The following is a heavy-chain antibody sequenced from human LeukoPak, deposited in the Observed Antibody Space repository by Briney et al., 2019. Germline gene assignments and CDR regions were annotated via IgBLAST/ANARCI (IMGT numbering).Heavy chain of an antibody. CDR2: INSDGSST. CDR3: ARDRGGSSWNNWFDP. Sequence: GGSLRLSCAASGFTFSSYWMHWVRQAPGKGLVWVSRINSDGSSTSYADPVKGRFTISRDNAKNTLYLQMNSLRAEDTAVYYCARDRGGSSWNNWFDPWGQGTLVTVSS. CDR1: GFTFSSYW. J-gene: IGHJ5*02. V-gene: IGHV3-74*01. D-gene: IGHD6-13*01.